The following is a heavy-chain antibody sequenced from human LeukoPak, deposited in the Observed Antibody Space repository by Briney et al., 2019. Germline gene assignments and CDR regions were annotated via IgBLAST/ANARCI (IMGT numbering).Heavy chain of an antibody. CDR3: ARGDPPAYL. J-gene: IGHJ4*02. Sequence: PGGSLRLSCAASGFDLSTYEMNWVCQAPGKGLEWIADITISGHTKNYADSVKGRFTISRDNARTSLYLQMNSLRVEDTGVYYCARGDPPAYLGGQGTLVTVSS. CDR2: ITISGHTK. CDR1: GFDLSTYE. V-gene: IGHV3-48*03.